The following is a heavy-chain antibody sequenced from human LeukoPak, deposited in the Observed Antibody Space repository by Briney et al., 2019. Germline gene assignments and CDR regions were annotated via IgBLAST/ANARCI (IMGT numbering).Heavy chain of an antibody. Sequence: GGSLRLPCAGSGFNFIDNSMHWVRQAPGKGLEWVSSISSSNTYIYYRDSVKGRFTISRDNAKNSLFLQMNSLRAEDTAVYYCARGYCSGTSCYMFASWGQGTRVIVSS. V-gene: IGHV3-21*01. J-gene: IGHJ4*02. CDR2: ISSSNTYI. CDR3: ARGYCSGTSCYMFAS. CDR1: GFNFIDNS. D-gene: IGHD2-2*02.